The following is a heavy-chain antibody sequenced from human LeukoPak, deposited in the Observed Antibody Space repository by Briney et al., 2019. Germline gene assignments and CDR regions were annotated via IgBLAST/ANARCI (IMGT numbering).Heavy chain of an antibody. V-gene: IGHV4-39*01. CDR2: TYYSRNT. CDR3: ARSGKSGYLSFDY. Sequence: SETLSLTCTVSGDSISSSGNFWGWVRQPPGRGLEWIASTYYSRNTYYNPSLKSRVTISVDTSKNQFSLKLSSVTAADTAVYYCARSGKSGYLSFDYWGQGTLVTVSS. CDR1: GDSISSSGNF. D-gene: IGHD3-22*01. J-gene: IGHJ4*02.